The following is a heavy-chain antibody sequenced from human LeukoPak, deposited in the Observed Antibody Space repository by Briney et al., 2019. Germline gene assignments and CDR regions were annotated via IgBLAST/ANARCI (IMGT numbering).Heavy chain of an antibody. CDR2: IYYSGST. J-gene: IGHJ4*02. CDR1: GGSISSGDYY. CDR3: ARSYDSSGYYWDY. D-gene: IGHD3-22*01. V-gene: IGHV4-30-4*01. Sequence: ASQTLSLTCTVSGGSISSGDYYWSWIRQPPGKGLEWIGYIYYSGSTYYNPSLKSRVTISVDTSKNQFSLKLSSVTAADTAVYYCARSYDSSGYYWDYWGQGTLVTVSS.